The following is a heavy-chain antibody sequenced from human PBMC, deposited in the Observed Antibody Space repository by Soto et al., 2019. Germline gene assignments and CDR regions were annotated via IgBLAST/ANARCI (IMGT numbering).Heavy chain of an antibody. D-gene: IGHD4-17*01. CDR2: IYPGDSDT. Sequence: GESLKISCKGSGYSFTSYWIGWVRQMPGKGLEWMGIIYPGDSDTRYSPSFQGQVTISADKSISTAYLQWSSLKASDTAMYYCAGATVTSGGIFDYWGQGXLVTVYS. CDR3: AGATVTSGGIFDY. J-gene: IGHJ4*02. V-gene: IGHV5-51*01. CDR1: GYSFTSYW.